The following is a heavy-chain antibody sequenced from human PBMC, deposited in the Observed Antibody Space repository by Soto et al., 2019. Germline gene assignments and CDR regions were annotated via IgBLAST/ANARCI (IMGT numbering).Heavy chain of an antibody. CDR3: ARQYYYGSGSRGP. V-gene: IGHV4-39*01. Sequence: SETLSLTCTVSGGSISSSSYYWGWIRQPPGKGLEWIGSIYYSGSTYYNPSLKSRVTISVDTSKNQFSLKLSSVTAADTAVYYCARQYYYGSGSRGPWGQGTLVTVSS. D-gene: IGHD3-10*01. J-gene: IGHJ5*02. CDR1: GGSISSSSYY. CDR2: IYYSGST.